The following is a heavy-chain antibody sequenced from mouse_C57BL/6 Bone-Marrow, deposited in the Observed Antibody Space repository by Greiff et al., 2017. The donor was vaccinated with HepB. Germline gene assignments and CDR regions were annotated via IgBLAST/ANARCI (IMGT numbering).Heavy chain of an antibody. J-gene: IGHJ4*01. CDR2: IWSGGST. V-gene: IGHV2-2*01. CDR1: GFSLTSYG. D-gene: IGHD1-1*01. Sequence: VQLQESGPGLVQPSQSLSITCTVSGFSLTSYGIHWVRQSPGKGLEWLGVIWSGGSTDYNAAFISRLSISKDNSKSQVFFKMNSLQADDTAIYYCAGSFITTVVASMDYWGQGTSVTVSS. CDR3: AGSFITTVVASMDY.